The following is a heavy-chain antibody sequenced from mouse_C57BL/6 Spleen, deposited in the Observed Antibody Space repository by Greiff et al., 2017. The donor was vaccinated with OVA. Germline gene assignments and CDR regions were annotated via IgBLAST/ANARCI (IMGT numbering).Heavy chain of an antibody. D-gene: IGHD1-1*01. V-gene: IGHV1-82*01. CDR2: IYPGDGDT. CDR3: ARSGDYYGSPFVDY. Sequence: QVQLQQSGPELVKPGASVKISCKASGYAFSSSWMNWVKQRPGKGLEWIGRIYPGDGDTNYNGKFKGKATLTADKSSSTAYMQLSSLTSEDSAVYFCARSGDYYGSPFVDYWGQGTTLTVSS. J-gene: IGHJ2*01. CDR1: GYAFSSSW.